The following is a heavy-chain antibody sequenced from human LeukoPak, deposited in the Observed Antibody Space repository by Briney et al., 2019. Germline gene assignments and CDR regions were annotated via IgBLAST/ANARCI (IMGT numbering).Heavy chain of an antibody. D-gene: IGHD2-2*01. CDR2: ISGSGGST. CDR1: GFTSSSYA. Sequence: GGSLRLSCAASGFTSSSYAMSWVRQAPGKGLEWVSAISGSGGSTYYADSVKGRFTISRDNSKNTLYLQMNSLRAEDTAVYYCAKDPTIVVVPAATGYNYWGQGTLVTVSS. V-gene: IGHV3-23*01. CDR3: AKDPTIVVVPAATGYNY. J-gene: IGHJ4*02.